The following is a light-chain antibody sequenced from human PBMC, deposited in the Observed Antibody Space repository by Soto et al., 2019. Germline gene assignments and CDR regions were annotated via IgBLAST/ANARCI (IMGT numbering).Light chain of an antibody. CDR3: QQRSNWPPIT. CDR2: DAS. V-gene: IGKV3-11*01. Sequence: EIVLTQSPVTLSLSPGERAALSCRASQSVSSYLAWYQQKPGQAPRLLIYDASNRATGIPARFSGSGSGTDFTLTIDNLETEDFAVYYCQQRSNWPPITFGQGTRLEIK. CDR1: QSVSSY. J-gene: IGKJ5*01.